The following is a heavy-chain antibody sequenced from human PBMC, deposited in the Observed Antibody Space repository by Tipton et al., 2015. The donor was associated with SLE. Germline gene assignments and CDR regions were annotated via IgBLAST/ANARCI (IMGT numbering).Heavy chain of an antibody. Sequence: TLSLTCAVYGGSFSGYYWSWIRQPPGKGLEWIGEINHSGSTNYNPSLKSRVTISVDTSKNQFSLKLSSVTAADTAVYYCARVGVYGDRVDYWGQGTLVTVSS. CDR3: ARVGVYGDRVDY. CDR2: INHSGST. V-gene: IGHV4-34*01. D-gene: IGHD4-17*01. CDR1: GGSFSGYY. J-gene: IGHJ4*02.